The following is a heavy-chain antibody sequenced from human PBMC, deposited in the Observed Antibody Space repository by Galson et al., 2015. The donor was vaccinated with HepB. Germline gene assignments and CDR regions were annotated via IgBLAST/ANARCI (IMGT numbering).Heavy chain of an antibody. Sequence: SLRLSCAVSEFSFRSYWMYWVRQAPGKGLVWVSGINTDGTITTYADSVKGRFTISRDNAKHTLYLQLNSLRAEDTAVLYCVSLGGRSTIDVWGQGTTVTVSS. D-gene: IGHD1-26*01. V-gene: IGHV3-74*01. CDR2: INTDGTIT. CDR1: EFSFRSYW. CDR3: VSLGGRSTIDV. J-gene: IGHJ6*02.